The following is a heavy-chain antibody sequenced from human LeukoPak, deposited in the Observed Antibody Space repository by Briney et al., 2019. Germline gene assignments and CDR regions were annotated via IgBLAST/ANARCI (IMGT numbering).Heavy chain of an antibody. D-gene: IGHD6-19*01. CDR2: ISSSSSYT. CDR1: GFTFSDYY. Sequence: PGGSLRLSCAASGFTFSDYYMSWIRQAPGKGLEWVSYISSSSSYTNYADSVKGRFTISRDNAKNSLYLQMNRLRAEDTAVYYCAREGYSSGWSPHGWFDPWGQGTLVTVSS. V-gene: IGHV3-11*06. J-gene: IGHJ5*02. CDR3: AREGYSSGWSPHGWFDP.